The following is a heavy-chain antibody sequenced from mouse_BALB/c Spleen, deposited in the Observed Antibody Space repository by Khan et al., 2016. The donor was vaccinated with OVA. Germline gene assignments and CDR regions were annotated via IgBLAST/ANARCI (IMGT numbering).Heavy chain of an antibody. CDR2: LSYGGRT. V-gene: IGHV3-2*02. D-gene: IGHD1-1*01. Sequence: DVKLQESGPGLVKPSQSLSLTCTVTGYSITSDYAWDWIRQFPGNKLEWMGYLSYGGRTSYNPSLKSRISITRDTSKNPFFLQLNSVTTEATATYYCARKNYYGYAMDYWGQGTSVTVSS. CDR3: ARKNYYGYAMDY. J-gene: IGHJ4*01. CDR1: GYSITSDYA.